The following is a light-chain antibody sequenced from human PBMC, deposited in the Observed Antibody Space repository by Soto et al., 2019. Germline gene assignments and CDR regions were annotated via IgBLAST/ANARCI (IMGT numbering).Light chain of an antibody. V-gene: IGLV1-40*01. CDR1: SSNIGAGYD. CDR3: QSYDSSLSYV. Sequence: QSVLALPPSVSGAPGQRVTISCTGSSSNIGAGYDVHWYQQLPGTAPKLLIYDNNNRPSGVPDRFSGSKSGTSASLAITGLQAEDEADYFCQSYDSSLSYVFGLGTKLTVL. CDR2: DNN. J-gene: IGLJ1*01.